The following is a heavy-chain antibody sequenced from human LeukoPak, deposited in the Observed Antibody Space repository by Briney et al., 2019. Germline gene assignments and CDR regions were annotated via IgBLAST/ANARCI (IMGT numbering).Heavy chain of an antibody. CDR2: ISYDGSNK. Sequence: GGSLRLSCAASGFTFSSYAMHWVRQAPGKGLERGAVISYDGSNKYYADSVKGRFTISRDNSKNTLYLQMNSLRAEDTAVYYCARDRLRTTVVPELLWYWGQGTLVTVSS. CDR3: ARDRLRTTVVPELLWY. CDR1: GFTFSSYA. D-gene: IGHD4-23*01. V-gene: IGHV3-30*04. J-gene: IGHJ4*02.